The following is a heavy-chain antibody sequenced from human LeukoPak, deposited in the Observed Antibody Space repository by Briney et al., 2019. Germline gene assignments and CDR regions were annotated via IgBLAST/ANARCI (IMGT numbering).Heavy chain of an antibody. CDR3: ARHMADSFYHCLDV. CDR1: GGSISSSSYY. Sequence: PSETLSLPCTVSGGSISSSSYYWDWVRQPPGKGLEWIANVYYGGNTFYNSSLESRVTISVDMSKNQFSLKLSSLTAADTAVYYCARHMADSFYHCLDVWGKGTSVTVSS. D-gene: IGHD3-10*01. J-gene: IGHJ6*03. V-gene: IGHV4-39*01. CDR2: VYYGGNT.